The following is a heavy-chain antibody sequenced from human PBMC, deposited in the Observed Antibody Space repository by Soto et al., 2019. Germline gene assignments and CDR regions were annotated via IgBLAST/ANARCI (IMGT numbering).Heavy chain of an antibody. J-gene: IGHJ6*02. CDR3: ARVPAYYYGMDV. Sequence: PGGSLRLSCAASGFTFSSYGMHWVRQAPGKGLEWVAVIWYDGSNKYYADSVKGRFTISRDNSKNTLYLQMNSLRAEDTAVYYCARVPAYYYGMDVWGQGTTVTVSS. CDR1: GFTFSSYG. V-gene: IGHV3-33*01. CDR2: IWYDGSNK.